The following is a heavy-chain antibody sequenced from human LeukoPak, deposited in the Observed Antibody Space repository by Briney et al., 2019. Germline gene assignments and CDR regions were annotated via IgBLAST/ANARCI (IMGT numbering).Heavy chain of an antibody. CDR2: IKQDGSQK. CDR1: GFTFSNYW. J-gene: IGHJ4*02. CDR3: ARDVSHFDY. Sequence: PGGSLRLSCAASGFTFSNYWMSWVRQAPGKGLEWVANIKQDGSQKYYVDSVKGRFTISRDNAKSSLYLQVNSLRAEDTAVYYCARDVSHFDYWGQGTLVTVSS. D-gene: IGHD2-8*01. V-gene: IGHV3-7*01.